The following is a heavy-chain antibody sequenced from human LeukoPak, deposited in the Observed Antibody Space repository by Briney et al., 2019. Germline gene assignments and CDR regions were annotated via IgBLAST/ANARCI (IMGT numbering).Heavy chain of an antibody. CDR2: TYYSGST. CDR3: ARLGIVVALGAFDI. J-gene: IGHJ3*02. Sequence: KASETLSLTCTVSGGSISSYYWSWIRQPPGKGLEWIGYTYYSGSTNYNPSLKSRVTISVDTSKNQFSLKLSSVTAADTAVYYCARLGIVVALGAFDIWGQGTMVTVSS. CDR1: GGSISSYY. D-gene: IGHD3-22*01. V-gene: IGHV4-59*08.